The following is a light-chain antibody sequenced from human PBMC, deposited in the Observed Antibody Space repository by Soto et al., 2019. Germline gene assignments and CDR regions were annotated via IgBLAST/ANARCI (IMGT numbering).Light chain of an antibody. CDR2: QAS. V-gene: IGKV1-5*03. Sequence: DSQITQSPSTLSASVGARFTITCRASERISNWLAWYQQKPGXTPXXLIYQASTLESGVPPRFSGSGSGTEFTLTISNMQPDDFATDDCQQYKSFSTFRQGTKVDIK. J-gene: IGKJ2*01. CDR1: ERISNW. CDR3: QQYKSFST.